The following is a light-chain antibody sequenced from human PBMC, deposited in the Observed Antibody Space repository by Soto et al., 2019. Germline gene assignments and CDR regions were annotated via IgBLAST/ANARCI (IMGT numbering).Light chain of an antibody. CDR2: AAS. J-gene: IGKJ1*01. Sequence: EIQLTQSPSSLSASVGDRATITCRASQGISSNLAWYQQKPGQAPKLLIYAASTLQSGVPSRFSGSGSGTDFTLTISSLQPEDFATYYCQQLNSYPWTFGQGTKVEIK. V-gene: IGKV1-9*01. CDR1: QGISSN. CDR3: QQLNSYPWT.